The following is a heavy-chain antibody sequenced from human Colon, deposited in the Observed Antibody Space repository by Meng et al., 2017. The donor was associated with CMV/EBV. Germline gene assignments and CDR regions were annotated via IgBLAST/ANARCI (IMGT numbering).Heavy chain of an antibody. CDR2: IYWNDDR. D-gene: IGHD3-10*01. V-gene: IGHV2-5*01. CDR3: AHTYYYHSWSSYFDY. Sequence: SGPTLVKPTETLTLTCSFSGFSVSTSGVGVGWIRQPPGKALEFLALIYWNDDRRYSSSLKTRLTITRDTSKNQVVLTMTNMDPVDTATYYCAHTYYYHSWSSYFDYWGQGTLVTVSS. J-gene: IGHJ4*02. CDR1: GFSVSTSGVG.